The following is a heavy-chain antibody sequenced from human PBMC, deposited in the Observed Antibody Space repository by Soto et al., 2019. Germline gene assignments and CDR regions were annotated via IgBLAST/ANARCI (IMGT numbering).Heavy chain of an antibody. Sequence: QVQLQESGPGLVKPSETLSLTCSVSVGSISNLSWCWIRPPPGKGLEWIGYIYYKGNTNYNPSLKVRVTRSVDTSRYQIPLKLTTVTAADTAVYYCTRANWYSEYWGQGTLVTVSS. V-gene: IGHV4-59*11. CDR2: IYYKGNT. J-gene: IGHJ4*02. CDR3: TRANWYSEY. D-gene: IGHD7-27*01. CDR1: VGSISNLS.